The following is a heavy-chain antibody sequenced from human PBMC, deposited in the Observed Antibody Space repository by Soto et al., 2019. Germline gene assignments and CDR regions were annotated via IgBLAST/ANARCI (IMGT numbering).Heavy chain of an antibody. D-gene: IGHD5-18*01. J-gene: IGHJ4*02. Sequence: PSETLSLTCTVSGGSISSGGYYWSWIRQHPGKGLEWIGYIYYTGTTYNNPYLKSRVTISVDTSKNQFSLKLSTVTAADMAVYYCARVQLWSLNYFDYWGQRTLVTVSS. CDR1: GGSISSGGYY. CDR3: ARVQLWSLNYFDY. CDR2: IYYTGTT. V-gene: IGHV4-31*03.